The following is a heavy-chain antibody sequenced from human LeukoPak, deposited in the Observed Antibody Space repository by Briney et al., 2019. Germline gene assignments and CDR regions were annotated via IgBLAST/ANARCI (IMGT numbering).Heavy chain of an antibody. CDR1: GGSISSSSYY. D-gene: IGHD4-17*01. J-gene: IGHJ4*02. CDR3: ARMTTVTQGGYFDY. CDR2: IYYSGST. V-gene: IGHV4-39*01. Sequence: SGTLSLTCTVSGGSISSSSYYWGWIRQPPGKGLEWIGSIYYSGSTYYNPSLKSRVTISVDTSKNQFSLKLSSVTAADTAVYYCARMTTVTQGGYFDYWGQGTLVTVSS.